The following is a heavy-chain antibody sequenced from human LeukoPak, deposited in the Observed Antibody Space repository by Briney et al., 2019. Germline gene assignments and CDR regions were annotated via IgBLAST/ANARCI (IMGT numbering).Heavy chain of an antibody. CDR3: AKVIVVVPAAAGY. CDR2: ISGSGGST. J-gene: IGHJ4*02. D-gene: IGHD2-2*01. CDR1: GFTFDDYA. V-gene: IGHV3-23*01. Sequence: GRSLRLSCAASGFTFDDYAMSWVRQAPGKGLEWVSAISGSGGSTYYADSVKGRFTISRDNSKNTLYLQMNSLRAEDTAVYYCAKVIVVVPAAAGYWGQGTLVTVSS.